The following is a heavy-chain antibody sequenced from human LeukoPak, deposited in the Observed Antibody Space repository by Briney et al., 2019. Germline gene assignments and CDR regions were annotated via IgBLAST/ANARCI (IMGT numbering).Heavy chain of an antibody. CDR1: GFTFSSYA. CDR3: AKDLGDFWSGPNWFDP. D-gene: IGHD3-3*01. J-gene: IGHJ5*02. V-gene: IGHV3-23*01. CDR2: ISGSGGST. Sequence: GGSLRLSCAASGFTFSSYAMRWVRQAPGKGLEWVSAISGSGGSTYYADSVKGRFTISRDNSKNTLYLQMNSLRAEDTAVYYCAKDLGDFWSGPNWFDPWGQGTLVTVSS.